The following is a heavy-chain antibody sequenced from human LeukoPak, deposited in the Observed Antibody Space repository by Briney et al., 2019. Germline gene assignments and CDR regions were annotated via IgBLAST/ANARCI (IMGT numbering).Heavy chain of an antibody. J-gene: IGHJ6*03. D-gene: IGHD6-19*01. CDR2: ISSSSSYI. CDR1: GFTFSRYS. Sequence: GGSLRLSCAGSGFTFSRYSTNWFRQAPGKGLERVSSISSSSSYIFYADSVKGRFTISRDNANNSLYLQMSSLRAEDTAVYYCARDAQWLVPEGYYFYMDVWGKGTTVTVSS. V-gene: IGHV3-21*01. CDR3: ARDAQWLVPEGYYFYMDV.